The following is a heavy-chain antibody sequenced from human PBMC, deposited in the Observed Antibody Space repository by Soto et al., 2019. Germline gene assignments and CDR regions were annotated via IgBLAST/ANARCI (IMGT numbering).Heavy chain of an antibody. Sequence: GGSLRLSCAASGFTFSSYWMHWVRQAPGKGLVWVSRINSDGSSTSYADSVKGRFTISRDNAKNTLYLQMNSPRAEDTAVYYCARWNTITIFGVVTQAGMDVWGQGTTVTVSS. CDR2: INSDGSST. J-gene: IGHJ6*02. V-gene: IGHV3-74*01. CDR3: ARWNTITIFGVVTQAGMDV. D-gene: IGHD3-3*01. CDR1: GFTFSSYW.